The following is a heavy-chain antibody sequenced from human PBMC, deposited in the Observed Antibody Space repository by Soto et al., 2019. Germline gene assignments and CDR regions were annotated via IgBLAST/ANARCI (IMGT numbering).Heavy chain of an antibody. V-gene: IGHV1-3*01. CDR1: GYTFTSYA. D-gene: IGHD2-2*01. CDR2: INAGNGNT. J-gene: IGHJ4*02. Sequence: ASVKVSCKASGYTFTSYAMHWVRQAPGQRLEWMGWINAGNGNTKYSQKFQGRVTITRDTSASTAYMELSSLRSEDTAVYYCARGAVSVPAAPNEYYFDYWGQGTLVTVSS. CDR3: ARGAVSVPAAPNEYYFDY.